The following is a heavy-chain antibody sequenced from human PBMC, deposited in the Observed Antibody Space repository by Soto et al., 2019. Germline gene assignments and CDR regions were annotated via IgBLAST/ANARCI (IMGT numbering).Heavy chain of an antibody. CDR1: GGSISSYY. J-gene: IGHJ4*02. V-gene: IGHV4-59*01. D-gene: IGHD5-12*01. CDR2: IYYSGST. Sequence: QVQLQESGPGLVKPSETLSLTCTVSGGSISSYYWSWIRQPPGKGLEWIGYIYYSGSTNYNPSLQSRVTISVDPSQKQFSLKLSSVTAADTAVYYCAMGGYSGYDSGLFDYWGQGTLVTVSS. CDR3: AMGGYSGYDSGLFDY.